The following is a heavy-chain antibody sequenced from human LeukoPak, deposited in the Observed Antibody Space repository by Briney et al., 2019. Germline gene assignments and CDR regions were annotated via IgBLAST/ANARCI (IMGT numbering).Heavy chain of an antibody. CDR2: IYYSGST. J-gene: IGHJ3*02. CDR1: GGSISSSSYY. D-gene: IGHD3-22*01. Sequence: SETLSLTCTVSGGSISSSSYYWGWIRQPPGKGLEWIGSIYYSGSTYYNPSLKSRVTISVDTSKNQFSLKLSSVTAADTAVYYCARYKEDYYDSSGYYSTRDAFDIWGQGTMVTVSS. CDR3: ARYKEDYYDSSGYYSTRDAFDI. V-gene: IGHV4-39*01.